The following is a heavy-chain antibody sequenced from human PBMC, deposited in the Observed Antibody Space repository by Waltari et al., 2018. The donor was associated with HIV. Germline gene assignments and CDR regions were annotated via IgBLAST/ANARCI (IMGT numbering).Heavy chain of an antibody. J-gene: IGHJ3*02. Sequence: EVQLVESGGGLVQPGGSLRLSCAASGFTFSSCWMSGVRQAPGKGLEWVANIKQDGSEKNYVDSVKGRFTISRDNAKNSLYLQMNSLRAEDTAVYYCARGLIVVVLDAFDIWGQGTMVIVSS. D-gene: IGHD3-22*01. CDR1: GFTFSSCW. CDR3: ARGLIVVVLDAFDI. V-gene: IGHV3-7*01. CDR2: IKQDGSEK.